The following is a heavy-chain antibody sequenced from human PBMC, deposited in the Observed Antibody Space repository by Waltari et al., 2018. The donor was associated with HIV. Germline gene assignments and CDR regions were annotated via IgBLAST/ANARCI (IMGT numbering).Heavy chain of an antibody. Sequence: QLTLKESGPTLVKPTQPLTLTCTFSGFSLSTSGVGVGWLRQPPGKALEWLALIYWDDDKRYSPSLKSRLTITKDTSKNQVVLTMTNMDPVDTATYYCAHCRGCSNNWCDFDYWGQGTLVTVSS. D-gene: IGHD6-13*01. CDR3: AHCRGCSNNWCDFDY. CDR1: GFSLSTSGVG. CDR2: IYWDDDK. J-gene: IGHJ4*02. V-gene: IGHV2-5*02.